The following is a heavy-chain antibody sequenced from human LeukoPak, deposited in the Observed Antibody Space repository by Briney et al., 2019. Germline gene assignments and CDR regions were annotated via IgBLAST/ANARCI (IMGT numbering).Heavy chain of an antibody. J-gene: IGHJ3*02. D-gene: IGHD3-10*01. CDR3: ARAVGGYGSGGLTDAFDI. Sequence: GGSLRLSCAASGITFNNAWINWVRQAPGKGLEWVAVISYDGSNKYYADSVKGRFTISRDNSKNTLYLQINSLRAEDTAVYYCARAVGGYGSGGLTDAFDIWGQGTMVTVSS. CDR1: GITFNNAW. CDR2: ISYDGSNK. V-gene: IGHV3-30-3*01.